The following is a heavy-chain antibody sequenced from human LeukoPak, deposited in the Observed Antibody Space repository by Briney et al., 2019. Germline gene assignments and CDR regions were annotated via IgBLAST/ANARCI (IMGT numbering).Heavy chain of an antibody. J-gene: IGHJ4*02. D-gene: IGHD3-3*01. CDR2: ISSSGSTI. V-gene: IGHV3-48*03. CDR3: ATMPYYDFWSGVLY. CDR1: GFTFTMYE. Sequence: PGGCLRLSCAASGFTFTMYEMNWVRQAPGKGLEWVSYISSSGSTIYYADSVKGRFTISRDNAKTSLYLQMNSLRAEDTAVYYCATMPYYDFWSGVLYWGPGALVTVSS.